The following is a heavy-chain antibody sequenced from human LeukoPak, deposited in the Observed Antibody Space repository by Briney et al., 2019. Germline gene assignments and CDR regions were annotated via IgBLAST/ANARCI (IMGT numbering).Heavy chain of an antibody. CDR3: ARRGYHDYSGFDY. J-gene: IGHJ4*02. CDR1: GFIVSSNY. CDR2: ISGSSSDI. D-gene: IGHD1-26*01. Sequence: GGSLRLSCAASGFIVSSNYMSWVRQAPGKGLEWVSSISGSSSDIYYADSVKGRFTISRDNAKKSLYLQMKSLRAEDTAVYYCARRGYHDYSGFDYWGQRTLVTVSS. V-gene: IGHV3-21*01.